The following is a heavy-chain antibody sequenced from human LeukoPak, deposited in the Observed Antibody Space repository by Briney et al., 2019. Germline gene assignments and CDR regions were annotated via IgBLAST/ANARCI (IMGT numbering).Heavy chain of an antibody. V-gene: IGHV7-4-1*02. J-gene: IGHJ5*02. CDR1: GYIFTYNV. Sequence: ASVKVSCKTSGYIFTYNVINWVRQAPGQGLEWMGWINTNTGNPTYVQDFTGRFVFSLDTSVTTAYLQITSLKDEDTAVYYCARTGYSSRPESQYNWFDPWGQGTLVTVSS. D-gene: IGHD6-19*01. CDR3: ARTGYSSRPESQYNWFDP. CDR2: INTNTGNP.